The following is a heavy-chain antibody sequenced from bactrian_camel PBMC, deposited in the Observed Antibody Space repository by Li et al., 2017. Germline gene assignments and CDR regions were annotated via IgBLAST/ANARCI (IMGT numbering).Heavy chain of an antibody. CDR3: AARGPYCYTKLSVRDCTY. CDR2: IATGSGNT. Sequence: HVQLVESGGGLVQPGGSLRLSCAASGYTYNRNCMAWFRQAPGKEREGVARIATGSGNTYYADSVKGRFTISQDNAKNTVYLQMNSLKPEDTAMYYCAARGPYCYTKLSVRDCTYWGQGTQ. V-gene: IGHV3S1*01. D-gene: IGHD2*01. J-gene: IGHJ4*01. CDR1: GYTYNRNC.